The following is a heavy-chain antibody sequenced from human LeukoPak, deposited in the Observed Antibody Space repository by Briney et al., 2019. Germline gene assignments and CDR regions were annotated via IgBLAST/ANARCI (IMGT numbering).Heavy chain of an antibody. D-gene: IGHD4-11*01. CDR3: ARDYSNYYYYYYMDV. CDR2: ISSSSSYI. Sequence: GGSLRLSCAASGFTFSSYSMNWVRQAPGKGLEWVSSISSSSSYIYYADSVRGRFTISRDNAKNSLYLQMNSLRAEDTAVYYCARDYSNYYYYYYMDVWGKGTTVTVSS. V-gene: IGHV3-21*01. J-gene: IGHJ6*03. CDR1: GFTFSSYS.